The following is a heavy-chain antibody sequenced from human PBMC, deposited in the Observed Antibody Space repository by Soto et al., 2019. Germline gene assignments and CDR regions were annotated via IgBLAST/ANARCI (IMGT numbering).Heavy chain of an antibody. J-gene: IGHJ4*02. V-gene: IGHV5-51*01. CDR2: IYPGDSDT. Sequence: PGESLKISCKGSGYNFTSYWIAWVRQMPGKGLEWMGIIYPGDSDTRYSPSFQGQVTISADKSISTAYLQWSSLKASDTAMYYCARHPTEQQMADYYFDYWGLGTLVTVSS. CDR1: GYNFTSYW. CDR3: ARHPTEQQMADYYFDY.